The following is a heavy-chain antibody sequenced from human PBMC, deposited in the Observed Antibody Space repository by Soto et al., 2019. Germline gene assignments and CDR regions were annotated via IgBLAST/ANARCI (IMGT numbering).Heavy chain of an antibody. CDR2: VSNDGTNK. Sequence: GGSLRLSCAASGFTFSSSHMHWVRQAPGKGLEWVAVVSNDGTNKYYADSVKGRFTISRDNSKDTVYVQMNSLRAEDTAVYYCAREISGIGGFDPWGQGTLVTVSS. CDR1: GFTFSSSH. CDR3: AREISGIGGFDP. V-gene: IGHV3-30-3*01. J-gene: IGHJ5*02. D-gene: IGHD3-10*01.